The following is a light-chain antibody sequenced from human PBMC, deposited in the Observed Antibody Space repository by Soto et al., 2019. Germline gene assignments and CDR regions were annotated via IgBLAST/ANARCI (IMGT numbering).Light chain of an antibody. Sequence: DIKMTQSPSSLSASVGDRVTITCQASQDITNYLNWYQQKPGKAPKLLIYHASNLETGVPSRFSGIGSGTDFTFTITSLQPEDIATYFCQQYDNVPPTFGPGTKVDIK. CDR3: QQYDNVPPT. V-gene: IGKV1-33*01. CDR2: HAS. J-gene: IGKJ3*01. CDR1: QDITNY.